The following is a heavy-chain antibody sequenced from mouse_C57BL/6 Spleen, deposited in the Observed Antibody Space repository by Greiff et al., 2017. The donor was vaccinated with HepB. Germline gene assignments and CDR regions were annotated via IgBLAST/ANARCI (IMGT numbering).Heavy chain of an antibody. V-gene: IGHV1-52*01. CDR1: GYTFTSYW. CDR2: IDPSDSET. D-gene: IGHD2-3*01. CDR3: ARTPYDGYYSYYFDY. Sequence: VQLQQPGAELVRPGSSVKLSCKASGYTFTSYWMHWVKQRPIQGLEWIGNIDPSDSETHYNQKFKDKATLTVDKSSSTAYMQLSSLISEDSAVYYCARTPYDGYYSYYFDYWGQGTTLTVSS. J-gene: IGHJ2*01.